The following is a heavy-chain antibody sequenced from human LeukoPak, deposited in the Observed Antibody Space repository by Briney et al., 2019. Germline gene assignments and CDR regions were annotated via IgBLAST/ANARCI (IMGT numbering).Heavy chain of an antibody. CDR2: INPSGGST. CDR3: ARVYSGSYSVLYFDY. D-gene: IGHD1-26*01. V-gene: IGHV1-46*01. Sequence: GASVKVSCKASGYTFTSYYMHWVRQAPGQGLEWMGIINPSGGSTSYAQKFQGRVTMTRDTSTSTVYMELSSPRSEDTAVYYCARVYSGSYSVLYFDYWGQGTLVTVSS. CDR1: GYTFTSYY. J-gene: IGHJ4*02.